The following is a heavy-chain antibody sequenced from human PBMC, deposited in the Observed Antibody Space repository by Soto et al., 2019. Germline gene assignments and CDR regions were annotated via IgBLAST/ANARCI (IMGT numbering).Heavy chain of an antibody. CDR3: ARDYYDSSGYGENWFDP. D-gene: IGHD3-22*01. CDR2: IYYSGST. Sequence: TLSLTCTVSGGSISSGDYYWSWIRQPPGKGLEWIGYIYYSGSTYYNPSLKSRVTISVDTSKNQFSLKLSSVTAADTAVYYCARDYYDSSGYGENWFDPWGQGTLVTVSS. CDR1: GGSISSGDYY. V-gene: IGHV4-30-4*01. J-gene: IGHJ5*02.